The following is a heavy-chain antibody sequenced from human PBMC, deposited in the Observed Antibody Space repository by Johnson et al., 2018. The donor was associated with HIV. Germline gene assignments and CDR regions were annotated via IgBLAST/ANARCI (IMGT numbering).Heavy chain of an antibody. CDR2: ISSSCGSI. J-gene: IGHJ3*02. D-gene: IGHD4-23*01. Sequence: QVQLVESGGGLVKPGGSLRLSCAASGFIFSDYFMSWIRPAPGKGLEWVSYISSSCGSIYYADSVKGRFTISRDNAKHSLYLQMSSLRAEDTTIYYCARALRWPNAFDIWGQGTLVTVSS. CDR1: GFIFSDYF. CDR3: ARALRWPNAFDI. V-gene: IGHV3-11*04.